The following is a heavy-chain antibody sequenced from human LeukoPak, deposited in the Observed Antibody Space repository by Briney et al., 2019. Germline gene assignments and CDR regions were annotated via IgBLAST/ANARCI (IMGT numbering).Heavy chain of an antibody. CDR3: ARDSSEAARPDYFDY. CDR1: GFSFNRYS. J-gene: IGHJ4*02. D-gene: IGHD6-6*01. Sequence: PGGSLRLSCVASGFSFNRYSINWVRQAPGKGLEWLAYISSSITIYYADSVQGRFTISRDDAKNSVSLQMNSLRAEDTAVYFCARDSSEAARPDYFDYWGQGTLVTVSS. CDR2: ISSSITI. V-gene: IGHV3-48*01.